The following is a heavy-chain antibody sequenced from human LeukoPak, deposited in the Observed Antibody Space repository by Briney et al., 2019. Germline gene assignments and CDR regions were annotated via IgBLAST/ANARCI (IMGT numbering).Heavy chain of an antibody. J-gene: IGHJ3*02. CDR3: VRGRSSTTFLRDALDI. D-gene: IGHD2-2*01. V-gene: IGHV4-4*07. CDR2: IYISGRTNYNPT. Sequence: NPSETLSLTCTASGGSISSYYWSWIRQPAGKGLEWIGRIYISGRTNYNPTEYNPSLKSRGTMSVDTSKNQLSLKVSSVTAADTAVYYCVRGRSSTTFLRDALDIWGQGTMVTVSS. CDR1: GGSISSYY.